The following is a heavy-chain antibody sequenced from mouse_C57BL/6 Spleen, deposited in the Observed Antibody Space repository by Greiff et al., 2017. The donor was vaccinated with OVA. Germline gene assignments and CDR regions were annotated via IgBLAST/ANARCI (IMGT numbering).Heavy chain of an antibody. Sequence: QVQLQQSGAELVRPGTSVKMSCKASGYTFTNYWIGWAKQRPGQGLEWIGYINPSSGYTKYNQKFKDKATLTADKSSSTAYMQLSSLTSEDSAVYYCAIITGFAYWGQGTLVTVSA. J-gene: IGHJ3*01. D-gene: IGHD1-2*01. CDR3: AIITGFAY. CDR2: INPSSGYT. V-gene: IGHV1-4*01. CDR1: GYTFTNYW.